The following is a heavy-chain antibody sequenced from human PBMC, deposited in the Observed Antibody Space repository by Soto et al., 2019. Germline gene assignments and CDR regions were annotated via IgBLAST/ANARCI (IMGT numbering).Heavy chain of an antibody. D-gene: IGHD2-21*02. V-gene: IGHV3-30-3*01. CDR1: GFTFSSYA. Sequence: PGGSLRLSGAVSGFTFSSYAMHWVRQAPGKGLEWVAVISYDGSNKYYADSVKGRFTISRDDSKNTLYLQMNSLRAEDTAVYYCARDEYCGGDCYSKIPEYYFDYWGQGTLVTVSS. CDR3: ARDEYCGGDCYSKIPEYYFDY. CDR2: ISYDGSNK. J-gene: IGHJ4*02.